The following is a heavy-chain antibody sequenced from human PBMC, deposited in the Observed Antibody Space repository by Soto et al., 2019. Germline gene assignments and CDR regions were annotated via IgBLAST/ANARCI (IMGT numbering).Heavy chain of an antibody. V-gene: IGHV3-23*01. Sequence: EVQLLESGGGLVQPGGSLRLSCAASGFTFSSYAMSWVRQAPGKGLEWVSAISGSGGSTYYADSVKGRFTISRDNSKNTLYLQRNSLRAEDTAVYYCAKDGAHYGSGRGDAFDIWGQGTRVTVSS. CDR2: ISGSGGST. CDR3: AKDGAHYGSGRGDAFDI. J-gene: IGHJ3*02. D-gene: IGHD3-10*01. CDR1: GFTFSSYA.